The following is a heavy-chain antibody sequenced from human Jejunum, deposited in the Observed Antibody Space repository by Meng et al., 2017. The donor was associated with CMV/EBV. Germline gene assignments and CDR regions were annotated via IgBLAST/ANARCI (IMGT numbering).Heavy chain of an antibody. CDR1: GWLFSNYA. Sequence: GFGWLFSNYAIIWVRQAPGKGLGWVSSMYGSGNTKYYPDSVSGQFTISRDNSKTAVFLQMNSLRAEDTAVYYCAKDLGAQWLDYFENWGQGSLVTVSS. CDR2: MYGSGNTK. V-gene: IGHV3-23*01. CDR3: AKDLGAQWLDYFEN. J-gene: IGHJ4*02. D-gene: IGHD6-19*01.